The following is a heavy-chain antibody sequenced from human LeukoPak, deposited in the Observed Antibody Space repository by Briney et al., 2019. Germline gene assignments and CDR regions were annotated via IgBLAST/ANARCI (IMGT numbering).Heavy chain of an antibody. J-gene: IGHJ6*03. CDR1: GYTFTSYA. D-gene: IGHD5-18*01. CDR3: ARDNGGTAMAYYYYYYMDV. CDR2: INPNSGDT. V-gene: IGHV1-8*03. Sequence: GASVKVSCKASGYTFTSYAMHWVRQAPGQGLEWMGWINPNSGDTNYAQKFQGRVTITRNTSISTAYMELSSLRSEDTAVYYCARDNGGTAMAYYYYYYMDVWGKGTTVIISS.